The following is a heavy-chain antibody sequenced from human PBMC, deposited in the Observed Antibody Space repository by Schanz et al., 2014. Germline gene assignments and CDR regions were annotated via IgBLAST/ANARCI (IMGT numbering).Heavy chain of an antibody. D-gene: IGHD3-10*01. J-gene: IGHJ3*02. CDR2: ISGSSRTI. CDR3: AKGRFGELSAFDI. CDR1: GFTFSGYS. V-gene: IGHV3-48*01. Sequence: EVQLAESGGGLVQPGGSLRLSCAASGFTFSGYSMNWVRQAPGKGLEWVSYISGSSRTIYYADSMKGRFTVSRDNSKNTLYLQMNSLRAEDTAVYYCAKGRFGELSAFDIWGQGTMVTVSS.